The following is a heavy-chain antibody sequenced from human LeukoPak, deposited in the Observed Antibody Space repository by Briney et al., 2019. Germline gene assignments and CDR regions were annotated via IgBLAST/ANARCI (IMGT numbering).Heavy chain of an antibody. Sequence: SETLSLTCTVSGGSISSYYWSWIRQPPGKGLEWIGYIYYSGSTNYNPSLKSRVTISVDTSKNQFSLKLSSVTAADTAVYYCAREDYYGSGSYSSWFDPWGQGTLVTVSS. CDR1: GGSISSYY. CDR3: AREDYYGSGSYSSWFDP. D-gene: IGHD3-10*01. J-gene: IGHJ5*02. CDR2: IYYSGST. V-gene: IGHV4-59*01.